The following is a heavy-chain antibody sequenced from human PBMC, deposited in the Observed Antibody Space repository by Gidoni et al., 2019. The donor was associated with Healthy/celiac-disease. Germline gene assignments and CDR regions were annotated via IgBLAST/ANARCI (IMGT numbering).Heavy chain of an antibody. CDR1: GFTFSSYS. CDR3: ARDRIGGMARFFGPMGAFDI. Sequence: EVQLVESGGGLVKPGGSLRLSCAASGFTFSSYSLNWVRQAPGKGLEWVSSISSSSSYIYYADSVKGRFTISRDNAKNSLYLQMNSLRAEDTAVYYCARDRIGGMARFFGPMGAFDIWGQGTMVTVSS. J-gene: IGHJ3*02. V-gene: IGHV3-21*01. CDR2: ISSSSSYI. D-gene: IGHD3-16*01.